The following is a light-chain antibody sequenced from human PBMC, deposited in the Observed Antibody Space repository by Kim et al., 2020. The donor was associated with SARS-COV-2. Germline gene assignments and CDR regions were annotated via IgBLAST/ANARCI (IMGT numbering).Light chain of an antibody. CDR3: AAWDDSLNGFYV. CDR1: SFNIGSNT. CDR2: SNN. V-gene: IGLV1-44*01. Sequence: QRVTISCSGSSFNIGSNTVNWYQQLPGTAPKLLIYSNNQRPSGVPDRFSGSKSGTSASLAISGLQSEDEADYYCAAWDDSLNGFYVFGTGTKSPS. J-gene: IGLJ1*01.